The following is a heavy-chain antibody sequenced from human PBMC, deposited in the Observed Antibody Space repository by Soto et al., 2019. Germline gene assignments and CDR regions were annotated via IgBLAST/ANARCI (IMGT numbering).Heavy chain of an antibody. D-gene: IGHD3-10*01. CDR1: GGSISSSSYY. Sequence: QLQLQESGPGLVKPSETLSLTCTVSGGSISSSSYYWGWIRQPPGNGLEWIGSIYYSGSTYYNPSLKSRVTISVDTSKNQFSLKLSSVTAADTAVYYCARRSSGEHYYCYYYMDVWGKGTTVTVSS. J-gene: IGHJ6*03. CDR3: ARRSSGEHYYCYYYMDV. CDR2: IYYSGST. V-gene: IGHV4-39*01.